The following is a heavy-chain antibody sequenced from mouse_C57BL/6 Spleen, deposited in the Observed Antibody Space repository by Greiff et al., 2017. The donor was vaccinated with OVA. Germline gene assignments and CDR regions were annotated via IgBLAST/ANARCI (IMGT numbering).Heavy chain of an antibody. D-gene: IGHD2-1*01. Sequence: QVQLKESGPELVKPGASVKISCKASGYSFTSYYIHWVKQRPGQGLEWIGWIYPGSGNTKYNEKFKGKATLTADTSSSTAYMQLSSLTSEDSAVYYCARNGNYDYFGYWGQGTTLTVSS. V-gene: IGHV1-66*01. CDR3: ARNGNYDYFGY. CDR1: GYSFTSYY. CDR2: IYPGSGNT. J-gene: IGHJ2*01.